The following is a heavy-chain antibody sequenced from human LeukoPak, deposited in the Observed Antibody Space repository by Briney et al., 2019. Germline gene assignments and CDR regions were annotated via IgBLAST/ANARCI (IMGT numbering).Heavy chain of an antibody. CDR1: GFTFSDYY. Sequence: PGGSLRLSCEASGFTFSDYYLSWIRQAPGKGLEWISYISGSSSHINYADSVKGRFTMSRDNAKKSVYLQMDSLRVEDTAVYYCARDQIGSWWGQGTLVIVSS. V-gene: IGHV3-11*06. D-gene: IGHD6-13*01. CDR2: ISGSSSHI. CDR3: ARDQIGSW. J-gene: IGHJ4*02.